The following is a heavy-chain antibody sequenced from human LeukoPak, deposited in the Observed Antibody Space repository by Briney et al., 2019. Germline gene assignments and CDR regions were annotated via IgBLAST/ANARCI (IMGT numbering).Heavy chain of an antibody. D-gene: IGHD4-17*01. Sequence: GGSLRLSCAASGFTFSSYRMSWVRQAPGKGLEWVANIKQDGSEKYYVDSVKGRFTISRDNAKNSLYLQMNSLRAEDTAVYYCVRDGHYGDPDGMDVWGQGTTVTVSS. CDR3: VRDGHYGDPDGMDV. CDR1: GFTFSSYR. V-gene: IGHV3-7*03. J-gene: IGHJ6*02. CDR2: IKQDGSEK.